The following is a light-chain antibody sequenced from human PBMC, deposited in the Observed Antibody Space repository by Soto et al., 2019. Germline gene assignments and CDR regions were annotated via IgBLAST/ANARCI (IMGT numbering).Light chain of an antibody. CDR2: EVN. CDR3: FSFPTTITPV. CDR1: SSDIGAYDY. J-gene: IGLJ1*01. V-gene: IGLV2-14*01. Sequence: QSALAQPASLSGSPGQSITISCTGTSSDIGAYDYVSWFQQHPGKAPKLMISEVNNRPSGVSNRFSGSKSGNTAYLTISGLQVEDESEYFGFSFPTTITPVFGNGTKVTV.